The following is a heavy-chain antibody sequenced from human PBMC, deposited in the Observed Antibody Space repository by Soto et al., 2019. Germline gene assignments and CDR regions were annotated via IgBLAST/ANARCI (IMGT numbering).Heavy chain of an antibody. CDR3: ARASWKFVDPYHFDN. V-gene: IGHV3-23*01. Sequence: GGSLRLSCAGSGFTFNNYALTWVRQAPGKGLEWISSMSGSGYITYDADSVKGRFTISRDNSKNTLYLQMSRLRASDTAMYYCARASWKFVDPYHFDNWGQGTLVTVSS. CDR2: MSGSGYIT. J-gene: IGHJ4*02. CDR1: GFTFNNYA. D-gene: IGHD2-21*01.